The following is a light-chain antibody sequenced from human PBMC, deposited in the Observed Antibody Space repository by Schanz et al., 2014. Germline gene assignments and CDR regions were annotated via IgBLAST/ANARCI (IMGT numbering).Light chain of an antibody. CDR3: ASYTSSNTWI. CDR1: SSDVSSYNR. Sequence: QSALTQPPSVSGSPGQSVTISCTGTSSDVSSYNRVSWFQQPPGTAPKLMIYEVNNRPSGVPDRFSGSKSGNTASLTISGLQAGDEADYYCASYTSSNTWIFGGGTKLTVL. V-gene: IGLV2-18*02. CDR2: EVN. J-gene: IGLJ2*01.